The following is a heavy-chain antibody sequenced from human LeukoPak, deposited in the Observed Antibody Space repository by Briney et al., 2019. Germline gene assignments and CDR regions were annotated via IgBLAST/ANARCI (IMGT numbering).Heavy chain of an antibody. Sequence: SETLSLTCAVYGGSFSGYYWSWIRQPPGKGLEWIGEINHSGSTNYNPSLKSRVTISVDTSKNQFSLKLRSVTAADTAVYYCVSEPYCSGGSCYGLRFDPWGQGTLVTVSS. CDR3: VSEPYCSGGSCYGLRFDP. J-gene: IGHJ5*02. V-gene: IGHV4-34*01. D-gene: IGHD2-15*01. CDR2: INHSGST. CDR1: GGSFSGYY.